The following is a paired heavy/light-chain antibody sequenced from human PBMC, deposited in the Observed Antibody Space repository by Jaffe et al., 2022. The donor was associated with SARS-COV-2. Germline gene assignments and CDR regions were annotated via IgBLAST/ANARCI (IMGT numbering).Heavy chain of an antibody. V-gene: IGHV4-30-4*01. CDR2: IYYSGST. J-gene: IGHJ5*02. D-gene: IGHD4-17*01. CDR3: ARDYGDYSRVDPGWFDP. CDR1: GGSISSGDYY. Sequence: QVQLQESGPGLVKPSQTLSLTCTVSGGSISSGDYYWSWIRQPPGKGLEWIGYIYYSGSTYYNPSLKSRVTISVDTSKNQFSLKLSSVTAADTAVYYCARDYGDYSRVDPGWFDPWGQGTLVTVSS.
Light chain of an antibody. CDR1: QGISSW. CDR3: QQANSFPPA. J-gene: IGKJ1*01. CDR2: AAS. V-gene: IGKV1-12*01. Sequence: DIQMTQSPSSVSASVGDRVTITCRASQGISSWLAWYQQKPGKAPKLLIYAASSLQSGVPSRFSGSGSGTDFTLTISSLQPEDFATYYCQQANSFPPAFGQGTKVEIK.